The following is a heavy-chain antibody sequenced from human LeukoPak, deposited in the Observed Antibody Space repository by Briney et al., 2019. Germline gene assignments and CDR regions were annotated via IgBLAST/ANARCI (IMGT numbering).Heavy chain of an antibody. Sequence: SVKVSCKASGGTFSTYAIGSVRQAPGQGLEWMGRMIPILAIASYAQNFQGRVTITADKSTSTAYMELSSLRSEDTAVYYCARWSYCSGGSCYSDGMDVWGQGTTVTVSS. CDR1: GGTFSTYA. D-gene: IGHD2-15*01. CDR3: ARWSYCSGGSCYSDGMDV. J-gene: IGHJ6*02. V-gene: IGHV1-69*04. CDR2: MIPILAIA.